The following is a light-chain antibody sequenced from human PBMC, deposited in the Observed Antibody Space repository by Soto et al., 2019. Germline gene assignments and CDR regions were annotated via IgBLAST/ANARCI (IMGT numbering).Light chain of an antibody. J-gene: IGLJ1*01. CDR3: ISFTSRHIYV. V-gene: IGLV2-14*03. Sequence: QSALGQPASVSGSPGQSVTISCTGTSSDVGGYNYVSWYQQHPGRAPKLIIYDVTNRPSGISNRFSGSKSGNTASLTISGLQTEDEADYYCISFTSRHIYVFGTGTKVTVL. CDR2: DVT. CDR1: SSDVGGYNY.